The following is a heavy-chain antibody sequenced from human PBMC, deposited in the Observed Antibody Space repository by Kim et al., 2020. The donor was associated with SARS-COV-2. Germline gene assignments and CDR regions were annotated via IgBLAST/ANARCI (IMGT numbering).Heavy chain of an antibody. D-gene: IGHD4-4*01. CDR2: IWYDGSNK. CDR3: ARDQASGFHESNYADY. Sequence: GGSLRLSCAASGFTFSSYGMHWVRQAPGKGLEWVAVIWYDGSNKYYADSVKGRFTISRDNSKNTLYLQMNSLRAEDTAVYYCARDQASGFHESNYADYWGQGTLVTVSS. V-gene: IGHV3-33*01. CDR1: GFTFSSYG. J-gene: IGHJ4*02.